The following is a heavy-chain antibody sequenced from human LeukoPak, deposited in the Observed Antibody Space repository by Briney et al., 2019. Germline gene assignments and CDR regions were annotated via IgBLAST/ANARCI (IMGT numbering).Heavy chain of an antibody. D-gene: IGHD3-10*01. J-gene: IGHJ5*02. Sequence: PSETLYLTCTVSGGSISNYYWSRIRQPAGKGLEWIGRIYSSGSTDYNSSLKSRVTMSVDTSKNQFSLKLSSVTAADTAVYYCARGAYGSGSTNWFDPWGQGTLVTASS. CDR2: IYSSGST. CDR3: ARGAYGSGSTNWFDP. CDR1: GGSISNYY. V-gene: IGHV4-4*07.